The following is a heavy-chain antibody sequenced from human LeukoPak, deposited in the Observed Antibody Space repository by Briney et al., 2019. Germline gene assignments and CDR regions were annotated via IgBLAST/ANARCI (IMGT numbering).Heavy chain of an antibody. CDR2: IYSGGST. CDR3: ARVQFYYGSGAFDY. CDR1: GFTVSSNY. D-gene: IGHD3-10*01. J-gene: IGHJ4*02. Sequence: QPGGSLRLSCAASGFTVSSNYMSWVRQAPGKGLEWVSVIYSGGSTYYADSVKGRFTISRDNSKNTLYLQMNSLRAEDTAVYYCARVQFYYGSGAFDYWGQGTLVTVSS. V-gene: IGHV3-66*02.